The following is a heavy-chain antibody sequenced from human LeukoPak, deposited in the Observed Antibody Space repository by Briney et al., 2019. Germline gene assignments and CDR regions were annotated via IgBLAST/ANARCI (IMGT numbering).Heavy chain of an antibody. CDR1: GYTFTSYY. CDR3: ARIRDGYNDAYDV. CDR2: ISPSGAST. Sequence: ASVKVSCKASGYTFTSYYVHWVRQAPGQGLEWMGIISPSGASTSYAQKFQGRVTMTRDMSTSTVYMELSSLRSEDTAIYYCARIRDGYNDAYDVWGQGTVVTVPS. D-gene: IGHD5-24*01. J-gene: IGHJ3*01. V-gene: IGHV1-46*01.